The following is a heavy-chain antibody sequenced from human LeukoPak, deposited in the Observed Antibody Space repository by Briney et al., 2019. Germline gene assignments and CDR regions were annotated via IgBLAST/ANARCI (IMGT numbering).Heavy chain of an antibody. Sequence: SVKVSCKASGGTFSSYAISWVQQAPGQGLEWMGGIIPIFGTANYAQKFQGRVTITADESTSTAYMELSSLGSEDTAIYYCASSTAYGYIGIDYWGQGTLVTVSS. J-gene: IGHJ4*02. CDR2: IIPIFGTA. V-gene: IGHV1-69*13. CDR3: ASSTAYGYIGIDY. D-gene: IGHD5-18*01. CDR1: GGTFSSYA.